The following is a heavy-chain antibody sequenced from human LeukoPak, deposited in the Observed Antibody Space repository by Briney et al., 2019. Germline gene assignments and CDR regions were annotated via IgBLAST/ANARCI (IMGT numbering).Heavy chain of an antibody. CDR2: IYYSGST. Sequence: SETLSPTCTVSGGSISSSSYYWGWIRQPPGKGLEWIGSIYYSGSTYYNPSLKSRVTISVDTSKNQFSLKLSSVTAADTAVYYCARLPAREKGIAYYYYMDVWGKGTTVAVSS. CDR1: GGSISSSSYY. V-gene: IGHV4-39*01. CDR3: ARLPAREKGIAYYYYMDV. J-gene: IGHJ6*03. D-gene: IGHD2-2*01.